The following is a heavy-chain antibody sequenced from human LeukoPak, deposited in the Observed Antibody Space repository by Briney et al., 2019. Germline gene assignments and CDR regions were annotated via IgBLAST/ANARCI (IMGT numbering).Heavy chain of an antibody. CDR2: ISRSGSTI. V-gene: IGHV3-11*04. CDR1: GFIFSDYY. J-gene: IGHJ4*02. CDR3: AKNYYGRSGNFDN. D-gene: IGHD3-22*01. Sequence: SGGSLRLSCAGSGFIFSDYYMSWIRQAPGKGLEWVSYISRSGSTIYYADSVKGRFTISRDNAKNSLYLQMNSLRAEDTAVYYCAKNYYGRSGNFDNWGQGTLVTVSS.